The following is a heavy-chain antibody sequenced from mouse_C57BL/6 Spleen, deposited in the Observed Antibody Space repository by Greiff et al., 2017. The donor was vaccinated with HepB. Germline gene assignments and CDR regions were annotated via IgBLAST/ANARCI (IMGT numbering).Heavy chain of an antibody. CDR3: TTAYSNYVH. D-gene: IGHD2-5*01. Sequence: EVQLQQSGAELVRPGASVKLSCTASGFNIKDDYMHWVKQRPEQGLEWIGWIDPENGDTEYASKFQGKATITADTSSNTAYLQLSSLTSEDTAVYYCTTAYSNYVHWGQGTLVTVSA. CDR1: GFNIKDDY. CDR2: IDPENGDT. V-gene: IGHV14-4*01. J-gene: IGHJ3*01.